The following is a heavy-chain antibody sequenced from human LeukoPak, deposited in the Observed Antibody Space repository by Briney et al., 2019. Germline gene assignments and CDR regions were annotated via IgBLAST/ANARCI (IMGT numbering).Heavy chain of an antibody. Sequence: SETLSLTCAVSGGSISSGGYSWSWVRQPPGKGLEWIGYIYHGGSTYYNPSLKSRVTISVDRSKNQFSLKLSSVTAADTAVYYCARAEGHYYDSSYYFDYWGQGTLVTVSS. D-gene: IGHD3-22*01. V-gene: IGHV4-30-2*01. CDR1: GGSISSGGYS. CDR3: ARAEGHYYDSSYYFDY. J-gene: IGHJ4*02. CDR2: IYHGGST.